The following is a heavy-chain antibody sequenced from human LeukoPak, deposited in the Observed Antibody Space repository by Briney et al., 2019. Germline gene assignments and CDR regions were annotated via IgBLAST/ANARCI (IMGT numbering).Heavy chain of an antibody. D-gene: IGHD3-10*01. CDR1: GFTFSSYG. CDR3: VRSRSTWFGEVLAAFDI. J-gene: IGHJ3*02. V-gene: IGHV3-23*01. CDR2: ISGSGGRT. Sequence: GGSLRLSCAASGFTFSSYGMSWVRQAPGKGLEWVSAISGSGGRTYCADSVKGRFTISRDNSKNTLYLQMNSLRAEDTAVYYCVRSRSTWFGEVLAAFDIWGQGTMVTVSS.